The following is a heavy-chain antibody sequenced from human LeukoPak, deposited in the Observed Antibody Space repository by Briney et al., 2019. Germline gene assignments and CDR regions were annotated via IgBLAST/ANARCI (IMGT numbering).Heavy chain of an antibody. CDR3: ARDARIAAAGFSRGVDY. CDR1: GGSISSGGYY. CDR2: IYYSGST. Sequence: SETLSLTCTVSGGSISSGGYYWSWIRQHPGKGLEWIGYIYYSGSTYYNPSLKSRVTISVGTSKNQFSLKLSSVTAADTAVYYCARDARIAAAGFSRGVDYWGQGTLVTVSS. V-gene: IGHV4-31*03. J-gene: IGHJ4*02. D-gene: IGHD6-13*01.